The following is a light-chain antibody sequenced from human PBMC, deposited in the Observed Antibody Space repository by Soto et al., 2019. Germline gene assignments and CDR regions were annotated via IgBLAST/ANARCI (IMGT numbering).Light chain of an antibody. CDR1: SSDVGGYNY. J-gene: IGLJ1*01. Sequence: QSVLTQPASVSGSPGQSITISCTGTSSDVGGYNYVSWYQQHAGTAPKLMIYDVSHRPSGVSNRFSGSKSGNTASLTISGLQAEDEADYYCSSYTSNNTLYVFGTGTKLTVL. CDR2: DVS. V-gene: IGLV2-14*01. CDR3: SSYTSNNTLYV.